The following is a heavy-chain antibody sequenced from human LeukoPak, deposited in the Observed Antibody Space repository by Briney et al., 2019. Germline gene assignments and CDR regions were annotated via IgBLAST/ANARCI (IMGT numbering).Heavy chain of an antibody. CDR3: ARAYSSSSLYYYYGMDV. CDR1: GFTFSSYS. CDR2: ISSSSSYI. Sequence: GGSLRLSCAASGFTFSSYSMNWVRQAPGKGLEWVSSISSSSSYIYYADSVKGRFTISRDNAKNSLYPQMNSLRAEDTAVYYCARAYSSSSLYYYYGMDVWGQGTTVTVSS. D-gene: IGHD6-13*01. V-gene: IGHV3-21*01. J-gene: IGHJ6*02.